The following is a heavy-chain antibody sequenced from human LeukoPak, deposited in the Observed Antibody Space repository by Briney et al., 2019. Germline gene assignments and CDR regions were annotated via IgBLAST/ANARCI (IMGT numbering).Heavy chain of an antibody. CDR3: ARDPPSRGTRYFDY. V-gene: IGHV3-7*01. CDR2: IKQDRSEK. J-gene: IGHJ4*02. D-gene: IGHD3-16*01. Sequence: PGGSLRLSCAASGFTFTNYWMSWVRQAPGKGLELVANIKQDRSEKYYVDSVKGRFTISRDNAKNSLYLQMDSLRVEDTAVYYCARDPPSRGTRYFDYWGQGTLVTVSS. CDR1: GFTFTNYW.